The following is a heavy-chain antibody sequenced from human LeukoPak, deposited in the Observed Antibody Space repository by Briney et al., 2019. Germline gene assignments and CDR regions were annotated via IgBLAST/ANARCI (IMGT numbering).Heavy chain of an antibody. D-gene: IGHD6-6*01. J-gene: IGHJ4*02. CDR2: ISTYNGNT. V-gene: IGHV1-18*01. Sequence: ASVKVSCKAFGYTFTSYSINWVRQAPGQGLEWMGWISTYNGNTNYAQKLQGRVTMTTDTSTSTAYMELRSLRSDDTAVYYCAKDRWRDGSSSFDNWGQGTLVTASS. CDR1: GYTFTSYS. CDR3: AKDRWRDGSSSFDN.